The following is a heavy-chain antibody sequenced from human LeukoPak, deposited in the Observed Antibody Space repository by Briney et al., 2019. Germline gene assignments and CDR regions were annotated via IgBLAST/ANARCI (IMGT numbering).Heavy chain of an antibody. CDR2: IYTSGST. J-gene: IGHJ4*02. CDR1: GGSISSGSYY. Sequence: SETLSLTCTVSGGSISSGSYYWSWIRQPAGKGLEWIGRIYTSGSTNYNPSLKSRVTISVDTSKSQFPLKLSSVTAADTAVYYCASIAAAGRNFDYWGQGTLVTVSS. D-gene: IGHD6-13*01. V-gene: IGHV4-61*02. CDR3: ASIAAAGRNFDY.